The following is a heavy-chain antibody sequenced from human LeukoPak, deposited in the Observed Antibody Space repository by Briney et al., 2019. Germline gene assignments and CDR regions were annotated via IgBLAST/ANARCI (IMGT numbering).Heavy chain of an antibody. J-gene: IGHJ4*02. CDR2: ISGSGGST. CDR1: GFTFSSYA. V-gene: IGHV3-23*01. Sequence: GGSLRLSCAASGFTFSSYAMSWVRQAPGKGLEWVSAISGSGGSTYYADSVKGRFTISRDNSKNTLFLQMNSLRAEDTAVYYCARGNYYGSGCDFWGQGSLVTVSS. CDR3: ARGNYYGSGCDF. D-gene: IGHD3-10*01.